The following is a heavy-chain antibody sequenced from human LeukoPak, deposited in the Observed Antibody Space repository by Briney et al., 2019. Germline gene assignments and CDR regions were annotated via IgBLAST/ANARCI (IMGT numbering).Heavy chain of an antibody. J-gene: IGHJ4*02. Sequence: GGSLRLSCAASGFTFSTYAMSWVRQAPGKGLEWVSGISGSSSHTEDADSVKGRFIISRDNSKNTLFLQMNNLRVEDTALYYCTKEYDKTNRSPQWGFDSWGQGTLVTVSS. CDR2: ISGSSSHT. V-gene: IGHV3-23*01. D-gene: IGHD6-19*01. CDR1: GFTFSTYA. CDR3: TKEYDKTNRSPQWGFDS.